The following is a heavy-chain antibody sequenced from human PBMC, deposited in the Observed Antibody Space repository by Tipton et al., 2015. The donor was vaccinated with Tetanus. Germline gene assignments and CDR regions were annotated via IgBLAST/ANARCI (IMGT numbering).Heavy chain of an antibody. V-gene: IGHV3-53*01. D-gene: IGHD2-15*01. CDR2: IFNYGGT. CDR1: GFTVSNSY. CDR3: GGFSFSDDLDI. Sequence: GSLRLSCAASGFTVSNSYMTWVRQAPGKGLEWVSSIFNYGGTYSADSVKGRLTISRDNSKNTLYLQMNSLRAEDTAVYYCGGFSFSDDLDIWGRGTMVTVSS. J-gene: IGHJ3*02.